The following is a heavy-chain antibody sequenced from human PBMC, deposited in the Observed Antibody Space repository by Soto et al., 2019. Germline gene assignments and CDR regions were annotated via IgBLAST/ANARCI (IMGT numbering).Heavy chain of an antibody. D-gene: IGHD7-27*01. CDR3: ARDPKTSGGQHWAFNYFDS. V-gene: IGHV3-30-3*01. J-gene: IGHJ4*02. CDR2: ISYDGTNK. CDR1: GFSFSISP. Sequence: GGSLRLSCAASGFSFSISPMHWVRQAPGKGPEWVALISYDGTNKFYADSVKGRFTISRDNSKSTLYLQVDGLRPEDAAVYYCARDPKTSGGQHWAFNYFDSWGQGTLVTVS.